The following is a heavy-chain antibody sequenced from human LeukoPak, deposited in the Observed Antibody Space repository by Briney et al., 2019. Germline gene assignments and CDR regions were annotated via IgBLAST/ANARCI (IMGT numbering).Heavy chain of an antibody. CDR2: INHSGST. D-gene: IGHD6-19*01. CDR3: ARVPPIAVAGTDSFDY. V-gene: IGHV4-34*01. CDR1: GGSFSGYY. J-gene: IGHJ4*02. Sequence: PSETLSLTCAVYGGSFSGYYWSWIRQPPGKGLEWIGEINHSGSTNYNPSLKSRVTISVDTSKNQFSLKLSSVTAADTAVYYCARVPPIAVAGTDSFDYWGQGTLVTASS.